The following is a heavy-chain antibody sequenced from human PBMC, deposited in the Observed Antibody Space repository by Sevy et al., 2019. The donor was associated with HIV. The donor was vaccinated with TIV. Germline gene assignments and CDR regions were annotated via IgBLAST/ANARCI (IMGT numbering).Heavy chain of an antibody. D-gene: IGHD3-22*01. V-gene: IGHV3-11*01. Sequence: GGSLRLSCAASGFTVSEYYMSWIRQAPGKGLEWVSYISSSGSTIYYADSVKGRLTISRDNAKNSLYLQMNSLRAEDTAVYYCASYYYDSSGYPRAEYFQHWGQGTLVTVSS. CDR3: ASYYYDSSGYPRAEYFQH. J-gene: IGHJ1*01. CDR2: ISSSGSTI. CDR1: GFTVSEYY.